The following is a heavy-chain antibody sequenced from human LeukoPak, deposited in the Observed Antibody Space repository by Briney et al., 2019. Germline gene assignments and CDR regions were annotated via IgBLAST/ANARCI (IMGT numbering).Heavy chain of an antibody. CDR3: ARRSVGWVDY. D-gene: IGHD3-16*01. J-gene: IGHJ4*02. Sequence: SETLSLTYTVSDGSFSSSLYYWGWIRQPPGKGLEWIGSIYYSGSTYYNPSLKSRVTISVDTSKNQFSLRLSSVTAADTAVYYCARRSVGWVDYWGQGTLVTVSS. CDR2: IYYSGST. V-gene: IGHV4-39*01. CDR1: DGSFSSSLYY.